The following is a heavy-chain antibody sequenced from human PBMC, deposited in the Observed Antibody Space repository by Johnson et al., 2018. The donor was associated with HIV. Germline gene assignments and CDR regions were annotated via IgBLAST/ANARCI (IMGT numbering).Heavy chain of an antibody. CDR3: VSSGCQRCAFDI. D-gene: IGHD6-19*01. CDR1: GFTFSSYW. Sequence: VQLVESGGGLVKPGESLRLSCAASGFTFSSYWMSWVRQAPGKGLEWVAKIKQDGSEKYYVDSVKGRFTISRDNAKNSLYLQMNSLKAEDTAVYYCVSSGCQRCAFDIWGQGTMVTVSS. J-gene: IGHJ3*02. V-gene: IGHV3-7*02. CDR2: IKQDGSEK.